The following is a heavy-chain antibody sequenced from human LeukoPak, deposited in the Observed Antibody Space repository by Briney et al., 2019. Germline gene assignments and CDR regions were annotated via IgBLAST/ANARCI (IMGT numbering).Heavy chain of an antibody. D-gene: IGHD1-26*01. V-gene: IGHV1-2*02. Sequence: ASVKVSCKASGYSFTSHYMHWVRQAPGQGLEGMGWINPNSGGTNYAQKFQGRVTMTRDTSISPAYMELSRLRSADTAVYYCARDGSGSYFADFDYWGQGTLVTVSS. CDR2: INPNSGGT. J-gene: IGHJ4*02. CDR1: GYSFTSHY. CDR3: ARDGSGSYFADFDY.